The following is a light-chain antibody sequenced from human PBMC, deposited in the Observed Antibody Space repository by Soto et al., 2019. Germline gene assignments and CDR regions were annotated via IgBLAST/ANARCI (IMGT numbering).Light chain of an antibody. CDR3: QQRSNWPWT. Sequence: AIRMTQSPSSLSASTGDRVTITCRASQGISSYLAWYQQKPGKAPKLLIYAASTLQSGVPSRFSGSGSGTDFTLPISCLQSEDFAVYYCQQRSNWPWTFGQGTKVDIK. CDR1: QGISSY. CDR2: AAS. J-gene: IGKJ1*01. V-gene: IGKV1-8*01.